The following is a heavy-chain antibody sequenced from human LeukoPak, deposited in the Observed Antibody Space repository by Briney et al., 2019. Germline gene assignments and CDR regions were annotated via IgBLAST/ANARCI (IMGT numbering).Heavy chain of an antibody. J-gene: IGHJ4*02. CDR1: GFTFSDYY. V-gene: IGHV3-11*01. Sequence: GGSLRLSCVASGFTFSDYYMSWIRQAPGKGLEWLSYISSSGSPISYADSVKGRFTISRDNAKNSLYLQMNSLRAEDTAVYYCAKDRFGRYYDTHWGQGTLVTVSS. CDR3: AKDRFGRYYDTH. D-gene: IGHD3-22*01. CDR2: ISSSGSPI.